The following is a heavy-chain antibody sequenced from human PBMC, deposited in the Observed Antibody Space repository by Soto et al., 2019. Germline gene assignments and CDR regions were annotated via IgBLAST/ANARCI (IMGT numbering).Heavy chain of an antibody. CDR1: GFTFSSYS. V-gene: IGHV3-21*01. Sequence: PGGSLRLSCAASGFTFSSYSMNWVRQAPGKGLEWVSSISSSSSYIYYADSVKGRFTISRDNAKNSLYLQMNSLRAEDTAVYYCAKVQYHLLPGTYYYYGMDVWGQGTTVIVSS. CDR3: AKVQYHLLPGTYYYYGMDV. CDR2: ISSSSSYI. J-gene: IGHJ6*02. D-gene: IGHD2-2*01.